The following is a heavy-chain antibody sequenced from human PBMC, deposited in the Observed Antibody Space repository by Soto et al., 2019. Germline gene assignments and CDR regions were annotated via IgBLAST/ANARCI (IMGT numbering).Heavy chain of an antibody. D-gene: IGHD2-21*01. CDR1: GFTFSMYG. Sequence: QVQLVESGGGVVQPGSSLRLSCEASGFTFSMYGMHWVGQAPGKGLEWVGVIYSDGSHQYYGDSVKGRFTISRDNSNKMVYLQMTGLRLDDSALYYCARDRRVIPDADMDYWGQGVLVTVSS. J-gene: IGHJ4*02. CDR2: IYSDGSHQ. V-gene: IGHV3-30*03. CDR3: ARDRRVIPDADMDY.